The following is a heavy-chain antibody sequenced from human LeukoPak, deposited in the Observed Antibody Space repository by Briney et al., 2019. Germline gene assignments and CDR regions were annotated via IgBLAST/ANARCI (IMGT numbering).Heavy chain of an antibody. CDR1: GFTFSTYA. D-gene: IGHD6-13*01. CDR3: AKDQRSIAATGYDY. V-gene: IGHV3-23*01. CDR2: IGPRGEKT. Sequence: GGSLRLSCAASGFTFSTYAMNWVRQAPGKGLEGVSTIGPRGEKTYSADSVRGRLTVSRDNSRNTLFLQMNSLRAEDTAVYFCAKDQRSIAATGYDYWGQGTLVTVSS. J-gene: IGHJ4*02.